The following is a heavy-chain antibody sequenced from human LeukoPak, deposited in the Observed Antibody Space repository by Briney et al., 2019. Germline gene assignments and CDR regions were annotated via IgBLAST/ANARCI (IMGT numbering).Heavy chain of an antibody. CDR3: AKSPPRCSGGSCYGY. V-gene: IGHV3-23*01. CDR1: GFTFSKYW. Sequence: PGGSLRLSCAASGFTFSKYWMHWVRQAPGKGLEWISGISGSGGRTDYADSVKGRFTISRDNSKNTLYLQMSSLRADDTALYYCAKSPPRCSGGSCYGYWGQGTLVTVSS. J-gene: IGHJ4*02. D-gene: IGHD2-15*01. CDR2: ISGSGGRT.